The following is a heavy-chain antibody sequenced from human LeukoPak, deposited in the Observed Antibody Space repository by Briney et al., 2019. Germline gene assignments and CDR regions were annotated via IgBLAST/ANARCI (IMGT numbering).Heavy chain of an antibody. V-gene: IGHV3-21*01. CDR2: ISSKSGYI. D-gene: IGHD3/OR15-3a*01. CDR1: GFTVSNNY. CDR3: ARVRTAYYHDY. Sequence: GGSLRLSCAASGFTVSNNYISWVRQAPGKGLEWVSSISSKSGYIHYADSVKGRFIISRDNAKNSLSLQMNSLRAEDTAVYYWARVRTAYYHDYWGQGTLVTVSS. J-gene: IGHJ4*02.